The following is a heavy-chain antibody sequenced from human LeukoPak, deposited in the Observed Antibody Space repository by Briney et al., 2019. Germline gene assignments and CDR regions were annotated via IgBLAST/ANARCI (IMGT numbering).Heavy chain of an antibody. D-gene: IGHD3-10*01. CDR3: ARGEVLLWFGELLPNWFDP. J-gene: IGHJ5*02. CDR2: IYYGGST. CDR1: GGSISSGGYY. Sequence: SQTLSLTCTVSGGSISSGGYYWSWIRQHPGKGLEWIGYIYYGGSTYYNPSLKSRVTISVDTSKNQFSLKLSSVTAADTAVYYCARGEVLLWFGELLPNWFDPWGQGTLVTVSS. V-gene: IGHV4-31*03.